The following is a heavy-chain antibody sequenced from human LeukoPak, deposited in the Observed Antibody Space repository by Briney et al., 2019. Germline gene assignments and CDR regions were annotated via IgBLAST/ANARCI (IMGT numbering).Heavy chain of an antibody. Sequence: ASVKVSCKASGYTFTSYGISWVRQAPGQGLEWMGWISAYNGNTNYAQKLQGRVTMTTDTSTSTAYMELRSLRSDDTAVYYCARSITIFRVVHNDDNWFDPWGQGTLVTVSS. CDR2: ISAYNGNT. V-gene: IGHV1-18*01. J-gene: IGHJ5*02. D-gene: IGHD3-3*01. CDR3: ARSITIFRVVHNDDNWFDP. CDR1: GYTFTSYG.